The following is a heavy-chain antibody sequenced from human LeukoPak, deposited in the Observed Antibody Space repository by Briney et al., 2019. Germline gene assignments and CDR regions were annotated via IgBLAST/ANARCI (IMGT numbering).Heavy chain of an antibody. J-gene: IGHJ6*04. D-gene: IGHD3-10*02. CDR3: AELGITMIGGV. Sequence: GGSLRLSCATSGFTFSDYYMSWIRQAPGKGLEWVSYISGSGSTIYYADSVRGRFTISRDNAKNSLYLQMNSLRAEDTAVYYCAELGITMIGGVWGKGTTVTISS. CDR2: ISGSGSTI. V-gene: IGHV3-11*04. CDR1: GFTFSDYY.